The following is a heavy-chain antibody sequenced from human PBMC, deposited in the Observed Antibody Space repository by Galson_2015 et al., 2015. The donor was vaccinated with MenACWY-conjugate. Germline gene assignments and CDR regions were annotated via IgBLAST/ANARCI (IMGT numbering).Heavy chain of an antibody. Sequence: SLRLSCAASGFPFSTYWMTWVRQAPGKGLEWVANIKEDGSEKNYVDPVKGRFTVSRDNALNSLYLQMNSLRSEDTAVYYCARGKFRGAYDHCTDVWGQGTTVTVSS. CDR3: ARGKFRGAYDHCTDV. V-gene: IGHV3-7*03. CDR2: IKEDGSEK. D-gene: IGHD3-10*01. J-gene: IGHJ6*02. CDR1: GFPFSTYW.